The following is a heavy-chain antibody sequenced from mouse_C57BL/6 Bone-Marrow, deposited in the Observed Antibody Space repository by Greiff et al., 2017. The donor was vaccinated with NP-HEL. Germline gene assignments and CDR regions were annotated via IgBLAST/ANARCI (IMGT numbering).Heavy chain of an antibody. J-gene: IGHJ2*01. Sequence: VQLQQSGPELVKPGASVKISCKASGYAFSSSWMNWVKQRPGQGLEWIGRIYPGDGDTNYNGKFKGKATLTADKSSSTAYMQLSSLTSEDSAVYFCARRGVGLYFDYWGQGTTLTVSS. CDR1: GYAFSSSW. D-gene: IGHD1-1*02. CDR2: IYPGDGDT. CDR3: ARRGVGLYFDY. V-gene: IGHV1-82*01.